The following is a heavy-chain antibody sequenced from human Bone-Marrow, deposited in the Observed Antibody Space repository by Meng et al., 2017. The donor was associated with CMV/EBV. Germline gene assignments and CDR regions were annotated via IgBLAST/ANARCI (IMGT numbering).Heavy chain of an antibody. CDR2: VKPDGSEE. V-gene: IGHV3-7*01. CDR1: GFTFSSYG. D-gene: IGHD2-2*03. CDR3: ATDDGSY. Sequence: GGSLRLSCAASGFTFSSYGMHWVRQAPGKGLEWVATVKPDGSEEFYVVSVKGRFTISRDNAKNSLYLQMNSLRAEDTSVYYCATDDGSYWGQGTLVTGYS. J-gene: IGHJ4*02.